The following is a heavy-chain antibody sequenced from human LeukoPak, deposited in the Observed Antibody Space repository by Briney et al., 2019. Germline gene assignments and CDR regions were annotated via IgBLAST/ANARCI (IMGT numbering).Heavy chain of an antibody. CDR3: ARVKWELPDAFDI. J-gene: IGHJ3*02. CDR2: IYHSGST. D-gene: IGHD1-26*01. CDR1: GYSISSGYY. Sequence: PSETLSLTCTVSGYSISSGYYWGWIRQPPGKGLEWIGSIYHSGSTCYNPSLKSRVTISVDTSKNQFSLKLSSVTAADTAVYYCARVKWELPDAFDIWGQGTMVTVSS. V-gene: IGHV4-38-2*02.